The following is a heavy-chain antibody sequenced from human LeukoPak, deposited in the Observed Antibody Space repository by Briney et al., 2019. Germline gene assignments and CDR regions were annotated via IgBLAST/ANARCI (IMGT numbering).Heavy chain of an antibody. J-gene: IGHJ5*02. CDR3: ARAYYDFWSGYYSNWFDP. CDR1: GYTFTSYD. D-gene: IGHD3-3*01. V-gene: IGHV1-8*03. Sequence: ASVKVSCKASGYTFTSYDINWVRQATGQGLEWMGWMNPNSGNTGYAQKFQGRVTITRNTSISTAYMELSSLRSEDTAVYYCARAYYDFWSGYYSNWFDPWGQGTLVTVSS. CDR2: MNPNSGNT.